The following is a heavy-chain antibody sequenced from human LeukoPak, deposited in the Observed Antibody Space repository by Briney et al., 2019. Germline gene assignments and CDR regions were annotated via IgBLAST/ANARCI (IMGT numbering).Heavy chain of an antibody. D-gene: IGHD2/OR15-2a*01. CDR1: GFTFSNFW. V-gene: IGHV3-7*01. CDR3: ARGGSSIDYYMDV. CDR2: IKLDGSAT. J-gene: IGHJ6*03. Sequence: PGGSLRLSCAASGFTFSNFWMAWVRQVPGKGPEWVADIKLDGSATYYLDSVRGRFTISRDNAMNSLYLQMHSLRADDTAVYYCARGGSSIDYYMDVWGKGTTVTVSS.